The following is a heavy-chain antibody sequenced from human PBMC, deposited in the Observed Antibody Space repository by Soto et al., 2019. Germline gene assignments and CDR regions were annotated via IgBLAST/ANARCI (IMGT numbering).Heavy chain of an antibody. CDR3: AHSDGGYEIIYFDF. V-gene: IGHV2-5*01. CDR1: GFSFTTAGVA. J-gene: IGHJ4*02. CDR2: IYYNDDR. Sequence: QITLQESGHTLVKPTQPLPLTCTFSGFSFTTAGVAVGWIRQTPGGALEWLPLIYYNDDRRFSPSLKTRLTITGDTSKNQVVLSLTNVDPGDTATYFCAHSDGGYEIIYFDFWGQGIPVTVSS. D-gene: IGHD5-12*01.